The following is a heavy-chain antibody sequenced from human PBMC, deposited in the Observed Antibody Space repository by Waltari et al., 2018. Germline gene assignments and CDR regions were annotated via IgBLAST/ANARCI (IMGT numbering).Heavy chain of an antibody. V-gene: IGHV3-30*02. CDR1: GFTFSNFG. Sequence: QVNLVESGGGVVQPGGSLRLSCATSGFTFSNFGMHWVRQAPGKGLEVVALIWFDGSDKFYADSVRGRFTISRDNSARTLYLDMDSLRLDDTAMYYCAKDAFGNTYLDFWGQGTLVTVSS. CDR2: IWFDGSDK. CDR3: AKDAFGNTYLDF. D-gene: IGHD2-2*02. J-gene: IGHJ4*02.